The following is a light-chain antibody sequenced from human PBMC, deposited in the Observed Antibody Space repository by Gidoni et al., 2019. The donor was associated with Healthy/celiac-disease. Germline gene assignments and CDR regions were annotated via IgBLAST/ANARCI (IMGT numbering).Light chain of an antibody. CDR2: QDS. CDR3: QAWDSSTGDVV. V-gene: IGLV3-1*01. CDR1: KLGAKY. J-gene: IGLJ2*01. Sequence: SALTQPPAASVSPGHTASITCSGDKLGAKYACWYQQKPGQSPVLVIYQDSKRPSGIPERFSGSNSGNTATLTISGTQAMDEADYYCQAWDSSTGDVVFGGGTKLTVL.